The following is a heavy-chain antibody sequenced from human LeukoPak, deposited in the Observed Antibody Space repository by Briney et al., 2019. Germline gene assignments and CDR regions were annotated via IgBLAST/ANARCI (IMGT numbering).Heavy chain of an antibody. CDR1: GGSISSYY. Sequence: PSGTLSLTCTVSGGSISSYYWSWIRQPPGKGLEWIGTVYYSGSTYYNPSLKSRVTISVDTSKNQFSLKLSSVTAADTAVYYCARDREYYYGSGSSNWFDPWGQGTLVTVSS. CDR3: ARDREYYYGSGSSNWFDP. D-gene: IGHD3-10*01. J-gene: IGHJ5*02. V-gene: IGHV4-59*01. CDR2: VYYSGST.